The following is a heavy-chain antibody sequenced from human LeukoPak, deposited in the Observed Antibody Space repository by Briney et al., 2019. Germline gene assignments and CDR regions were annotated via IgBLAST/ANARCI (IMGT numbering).Heavy chain of an antibody. CDR1: GYTFTSYY. J-gene: IGHJ6*02. Sequence: ASVKVSRKASGYTFTSYYMHWVRQAPGQGLEWMGIINPSGGSTSYAQKFQGRVTMTRDTSTSTVYMELSSLRSEDTAVYYCARDGEEDTAMVWGYYYGMDVWGQGTTVTVSS. D-gene: IGHD5-18*01. CDR3: ARDGEEDTAMVWGYYYGMDV. CDR2: INPSGGST. V-gene: IGHV1-46*01.